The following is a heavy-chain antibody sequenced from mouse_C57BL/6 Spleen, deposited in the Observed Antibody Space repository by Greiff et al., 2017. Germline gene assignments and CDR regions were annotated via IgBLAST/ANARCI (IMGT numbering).Heavy chain of an antibody. Sequence: EVKLVESGPELVKPGASVKISCKASGYSFTGYYMNWVKQSPEKSLEWIGEINPSTGGTTYNQKFKAKATLTVDKSSSTAYMQLKSLTSEDSAVYYCARRYYGSSYNYFDYWGQGTTLTVSS. CDR1: GYSFTGYY. D-gene: IGHD1-1*01. J-gene: IGHJ2*01. CDR2: INPSTGGT. V-gene: IGHV1-42*01. CDR3: ARRYYGSSYNYFDY.